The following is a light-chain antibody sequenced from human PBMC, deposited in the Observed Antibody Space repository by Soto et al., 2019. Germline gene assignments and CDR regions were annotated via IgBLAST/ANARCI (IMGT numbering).Light chain of an antibody. CDR2: DVS. CDR3: SSYKSSSTLFV. Sequence: QSALTQPASVSGSPGQSITISCTGTSSDVGGYNYVSWYQQYPGKAPKLMIYDVSARPSGVSNRFSGSKSGNTASLTISGLQAEDEADYYCSSYKSSSTLFVFGTGTKLTVL. J-gene: IGLJ1*01. V-gene: IGLV2-14*03. CDR1: SSDVGGYNY.